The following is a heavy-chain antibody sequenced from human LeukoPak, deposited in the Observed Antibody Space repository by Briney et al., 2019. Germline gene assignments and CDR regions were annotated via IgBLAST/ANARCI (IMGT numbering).Heavy chain of an antibody. CDR2: ISYDGSNK. D-gene: IGHD1-7*01. V-gene: IGHV3-30*04. Sequence: GGSLRLSCAASGFTFSSYAMHWVRQAPGKGLEWVAVISYDGSNKYYADSVKGRFTISRDNSKNTLYLQMNSLRAEDTAVYYCARVPLELQGYFDYWGQGTLVTVSS. J-gene: IGHJ4*02. CDR3: ARVPLELQGYFDY. CDR1: GFTFSSYA.